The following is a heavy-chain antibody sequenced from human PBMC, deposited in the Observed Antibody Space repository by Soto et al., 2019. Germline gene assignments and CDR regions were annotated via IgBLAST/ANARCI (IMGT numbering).Heavy chain of an antibody. J-gene: IGHJ4*02. CDR3: ASGPIQLWLEFDY. CDR2: ISSSGSTI. D-gene: IGHD5-18*01. CDR1: GFTFSDYY. V-gene: IGHV3-11*01. Sequence: PGGSLRLSCAASGFTFSDYYMSWIRQAPGKGLEWVSYISSSGSTIYYADSVKGRFTISRDNAKNSLYLQMNSLRAEDTAVYYCASGPIQLWLEFDYWGQGTLVTVSS.